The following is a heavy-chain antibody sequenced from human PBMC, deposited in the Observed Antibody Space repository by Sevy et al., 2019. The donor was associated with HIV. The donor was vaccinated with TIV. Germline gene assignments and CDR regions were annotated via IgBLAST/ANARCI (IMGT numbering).Heavy chain of an antibody. CDR2: ISGSGGST. Sequence: GGSLRLSCAASGFTFSSYAMSWVRQAPGKGLEWVSAISGSGGSTYYADSVKGRLTISRDNSKNTLYLQMNSLRAEDTAVYYCAKVGSGSSGWYGAFDIWGQGTMVTVSS. CDR1: GFTFSSYA. CDR3: AKVGSGSSGWYGAFDI. J-gene: IGHJ3*02. V-gene: IGHV3-23*01. D-gene: IGHD6-19*01.